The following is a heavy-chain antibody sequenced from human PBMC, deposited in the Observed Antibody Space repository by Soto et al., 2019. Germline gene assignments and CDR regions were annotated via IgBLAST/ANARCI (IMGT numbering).Heavy chain of an antibody. CDR3: ARQGGLYGMDV. CDR2: ISPNSGGT. CDR1: GYTFTAYY. Sequence: GASVKVSCKASGYTFTAYYIHWVRQAPGQGLEWMGWISPNSGGTNYAQKFQGWVTMTRDTSISTAYMELSRLRSDDTAVYYCARQGGLYGMDVWGRGTTVTVSS. V-gene: IGHV1-2*04. J-gene: IGHJ6*02. D-gene: IGHD3-16*01.